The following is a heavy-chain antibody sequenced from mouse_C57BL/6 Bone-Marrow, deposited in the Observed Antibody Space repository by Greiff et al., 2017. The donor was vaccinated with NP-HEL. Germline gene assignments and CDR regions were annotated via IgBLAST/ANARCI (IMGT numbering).Heavy chain of an antibody. V-gene: IGHV1-82*01. Sequence: VQGVESGPELVKPGASVKISCKASGYAFSSSWMNWVKQRPGKGLEWIGRIYPGDGDTNYNGKFKGKATLTADKSSSTAYMQVSSLTSEDSAVYFCARSGTGTDYWGQGTTLTVSS. CDR2: IYPGDGDT. J-gene: IGHJ2*01. CDR3: ARSGTGTDY. CDR1: GYAFSSSW. D-gene: IGHD4-1*01.